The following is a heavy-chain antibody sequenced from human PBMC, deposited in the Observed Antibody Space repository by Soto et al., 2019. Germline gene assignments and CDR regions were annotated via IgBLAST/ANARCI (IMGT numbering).Heavy chain of an antibody. CDR3: ARGHPFDH. V-gene: IGHV4-59*01. Sequence: SETLSLTCSVSGDSISSSYWSWIRQPPGKGLEWIGFMSYSGSTNYKPSLKSRVTISVDTSKNQFSLKLSSVTAADTAVYYCARGHPFDHWGQGTLVTV. CDR2: MSYSGST. CDR1: GDSISSSY. J-gene: IGHJ4*02.